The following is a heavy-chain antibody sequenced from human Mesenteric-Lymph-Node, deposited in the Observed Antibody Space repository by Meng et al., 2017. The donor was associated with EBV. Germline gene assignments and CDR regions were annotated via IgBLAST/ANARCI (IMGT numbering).Heavy chain of an antibody. Sequence: DSVKGRFTISRDNAKNTLCLQMTSLRVEDTAVYYCAKDQGWDYFDSDGYYSLRPDCWGQGTLVTVSS. V-gene: IGHV3-74*01. D-gene: IGHD3-22*01. J-gene: IGHJ4*02. CDR3: AKDQGWDYFDSDGYYSLRPDC.